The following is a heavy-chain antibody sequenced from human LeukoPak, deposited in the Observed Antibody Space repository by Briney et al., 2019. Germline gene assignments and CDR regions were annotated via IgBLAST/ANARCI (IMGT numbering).Heavy chain of an antibody. CDR2: ISYDGSNK. J-gene: IGHJ4*02. CDR3: AKGYGDYLY. Sequence: PGGSLRLSCAASGFTFSSYGMHWVRQAPGKGLEWVAVISYDGSNKYYADSVKGRFTISRGNSKNTLYLQMNSLRAEDTAIYYCAKGYGDYLYWGQGTLVTVSS. CDR1: GFTFSSYG. D-gene: IGHD5-12*01. V-gene: IGHV3-30*18.